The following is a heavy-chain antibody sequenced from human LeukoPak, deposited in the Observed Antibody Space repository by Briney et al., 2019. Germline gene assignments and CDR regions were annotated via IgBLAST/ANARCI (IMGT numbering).Heavy chain of an antibody. CDR2: IIPILGIA. CDR1: GGTFSSYA. Sequence: ASVKVSCKASGGTFSSYAISWVRQAPGQGLEWMGRIIPILGIANYAQKFQGRVTITADKSTSTAYMELSSLSDEDTAVYYCARIFHGDAFDIWGQGTMVTVSS. V-gene: IGHV1-69*04. CDR3: ARIFHGDAFDI. D-gene: IGHD3-3*01. J-gene: IGHJ3*02.